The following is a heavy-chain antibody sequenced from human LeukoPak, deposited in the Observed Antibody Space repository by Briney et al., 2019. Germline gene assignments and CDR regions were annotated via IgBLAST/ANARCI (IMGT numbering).Heavy chain of an antibody. Sequence: ASVKVSCTASGYIFANYGITWVRQAPGRGLEWMGWISVYSDVSNYAQNFQGRLTMTTDTSTTTAYMELRSLRSDDTAVYFCARDFGLAATEAGYWGQGTLVTVSS. CDR2: ISVYSDVS. V-gene: IGHV1-18*01. CDR1: GYIFANYG. J-gene: IGHJ4*02. CDR3: ARDFGLAATEAGY. D-gene: IGHD6-13*01.